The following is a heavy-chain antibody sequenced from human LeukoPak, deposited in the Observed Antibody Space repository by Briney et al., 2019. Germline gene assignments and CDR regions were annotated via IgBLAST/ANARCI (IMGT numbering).Heavy chain of an antibody. CDR1: GFTFSSYW. CDR3: AKDSPITMIVVVIGLYGMDV. J-gene: IGHJ6*02. V-gene: IGHV3-74*01. CDR2: INSDGSGT. Sequence: GGSLRLSCAASGFTFSSYWMHWVRQAPGKGLVWVSRINSDGSGTRYADSVKGRFTISRDNAKNTLYLQMNSLRVEDTAMYYCAKDSPITMIVVVIGLYGMDVWGQGTTVTVSS. D-gene: IGHD3-22*01.